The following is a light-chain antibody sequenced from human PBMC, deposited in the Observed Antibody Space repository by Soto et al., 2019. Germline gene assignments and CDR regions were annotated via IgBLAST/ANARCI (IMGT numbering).Light chain of an antibody. CDR2: AAS. V-gene: IGKV1-27*01. Sequence: DIQMTQSPSSLSASVGDTVTITCRASQGISNYVAWYQQKPGELPKLLMYAASTLQPGVPSRFSGSGSGTDFTLTITSLQPEDVAIYYCQKCHSAPYTFGQRTKLEIK. CDR3: QKCHSAPYT. J-gene: IGKJ2*01. CDR1: QGISNY.